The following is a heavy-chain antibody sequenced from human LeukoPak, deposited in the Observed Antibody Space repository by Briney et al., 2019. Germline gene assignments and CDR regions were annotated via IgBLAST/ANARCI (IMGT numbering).Heavy chain of an antibody. Sequence: PGGSLRLSCAASGFTFSSYAIHWVRQAPGKGLEWVALISYNGGRKDYADSVKGRFTIDRDNSKNTVYLQMNNLRPDDTAIYFCARQEARNYYYEGLDYWGQGNLVTVSS. CDR1: GFTFSSYA. V-gene: IGHV3-30*04. D-gene: IGHD3-22*01. CDR2: ISYNGGRK. CDR3: ARQEARNYYYEGLDY. J-gene: IGHJ4*02.